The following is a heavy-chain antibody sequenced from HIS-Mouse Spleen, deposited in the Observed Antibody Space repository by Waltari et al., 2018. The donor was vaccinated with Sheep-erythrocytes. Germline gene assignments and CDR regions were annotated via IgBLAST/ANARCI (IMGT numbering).Heavy chain of an antibody. V-gene: IGHV4-4*07. CDR1: GGPSSSYY. CDR3: ARDFHDFWSGYYGGDKKHDAFDI. J-gene: IGHJ3*02. CDR2: IYTSGST. Sequence: QVQLQESGPGLVNPSETLSLTCTVSGGPSSSYYWSWIRQPAGQGWGWIGRIYTSGSTNYNPSLKSRVTMSVDTSKNQFSLKLSSVTAADTAVYYCARDFHDFWSGYYGGDKKHDAFDIWGQGTMVTVSS. D-gene: IGHD3-3*01.